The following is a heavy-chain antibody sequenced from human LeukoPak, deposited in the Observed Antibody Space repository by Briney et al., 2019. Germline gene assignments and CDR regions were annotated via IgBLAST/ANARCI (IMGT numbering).Heavy chain of an antibody. CDR2: INPNSGGT. CDR1: GYTFTGYY. D-gene: IGHD6-19*01. J-gene: IGHJ4*02. Sequence: GASVKVSCKASGYTFTGYYMHWVRQAPGQGLEWMGWINPNSGGTNYAQKFQGRVTMTRDTSISTAYMELSRLRSDDTAVYYCARGATSAVAGTCIDYWGQGTLVTVSS. V-gene: IGHV1-2*02. CDR3: ARGATSAVAGTCIDY.